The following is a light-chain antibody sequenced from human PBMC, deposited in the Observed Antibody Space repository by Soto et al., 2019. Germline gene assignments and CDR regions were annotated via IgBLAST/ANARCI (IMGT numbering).Light chain of an antibody. Sequence: QSALTQPASVSGSPGQSIAISCSGTSSDIGYYNYVSWYQKNPGKAPRLVIYEVSNRPSGVSSRFSGSKSDNTASLIISGLQAEDEAEYYCSSFTRSNTLVFSGGTKVTVL. CDR2: EVS. V-gene: IGLV2-14*01. CDR3: SSFTRSNTLV. J-gene: IGLJ2*01. CDR1: SSDIGYYNY.